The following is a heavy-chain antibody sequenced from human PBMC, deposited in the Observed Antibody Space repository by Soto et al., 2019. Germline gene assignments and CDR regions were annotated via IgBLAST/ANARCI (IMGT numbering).Heavy chain of an antibody. CDR1: GGSISSGGYY. D-gene: IGHD5-12*01. CDR3: ARIDSGYDSSLGFDY. V-gene: IGHV4-31*03. Sequence: KTSESLSLACTVSGGSISSGGYYWSWIRQHPGKGLEGIEYIYYSGSTYYNPSLKSRVTRSEDTSKNQFSLKLSSVTAADTAVYYCARIDSGYDSSLGFDYWGQGTLVTVSS. CDR2: IYYSGST. J-gene: IGHJ4*02.